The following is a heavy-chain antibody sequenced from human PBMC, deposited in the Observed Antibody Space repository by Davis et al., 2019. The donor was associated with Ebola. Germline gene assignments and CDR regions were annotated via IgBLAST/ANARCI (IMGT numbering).Heavy chain of an antibody. CDR2: ISYDGSNK. V-gene: IGHV3-30-3*01. D-gene: IGHD5-18*01. CDR1: GFTFSSYA. CDR3: ARDLIASYGYTAVDY. J-gene: IGHJ4*02. Sequence: PGGSLRLSCAASGFTFSSYAMHWVRQAPGKGLEWVAVISYDGSNKYYADSVKGRFTISRDNSKNTLYLQMNSLRAEDTAVYYCARDLIASYGYTAVDYWGQGTLVTVPS.